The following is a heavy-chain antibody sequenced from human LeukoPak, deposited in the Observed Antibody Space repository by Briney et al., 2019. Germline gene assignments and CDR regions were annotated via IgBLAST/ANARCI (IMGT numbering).Heavy chain of an antibody. CDR1: GFTLSSYA. CDR3: ARVYYDFWSGYSPYDY. CDR2: XXYDGSNK. V-gene: IGHV3-30-3*01. Sequence: GGSLRLSCAASGFTLSSYAMHWVRQAPGKGLXXXXXXXYDGSNKYYADSVKGRFTISRDNSKNTLYLQMNSLRAEDTAVYYCARVYYDFWSGYSPYDYWGQGTLVTVSS. J-gene: IGHJ4*02. D-gene: IGHD3-3*01.